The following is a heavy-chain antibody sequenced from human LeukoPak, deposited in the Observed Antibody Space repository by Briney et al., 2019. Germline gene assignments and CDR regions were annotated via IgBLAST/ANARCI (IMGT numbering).Heavy chain of an antibody. J-gene: IGHJ4*02. CDR2: IIPIFGTA. CDR3: ARVRDGYKPFDY. Sequence: GASVKVSCKASGGTFSSYAISWVRQAPGQGLEWMGGIIPIFGTANYAQKFQGRVTITADESTSTAYMELRSLRSDDTAVYYCARVRDGYKPFDYWGQGTLVTVSS. D-gene: IGHD5-24*01. CDR1: GGTFSSYA. V-gene: IGHV1-69*13.